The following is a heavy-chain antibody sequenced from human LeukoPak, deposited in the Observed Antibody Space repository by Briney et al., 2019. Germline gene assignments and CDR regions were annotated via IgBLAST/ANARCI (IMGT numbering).Heavy chain of an antibody. J-gene: IGHJ4*02. CDR3: ARSLTGLDY. V-gene: IGHV4-61*01. CDR1: GGSVSSGSYY. D-gene: IGHD3-9*01. Sequence: SETLSLTCTVSGGSVSSGSYYWTWIRQPPGKGLEWIGYIYYSGSTNYNPPLKSRVTISVDTSKNQFSLKLSSVTAADTAVYYCARSLTGLDYWGQGALVTVSS. CDR2: IYYSGST.